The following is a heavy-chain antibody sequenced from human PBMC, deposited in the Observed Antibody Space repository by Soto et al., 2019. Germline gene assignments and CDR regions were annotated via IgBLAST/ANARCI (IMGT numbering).Heavy chain of an antibody. Sequence: QVQLVQSGAEVKKPGASVKVSCKASGYTFTSYDINWVRQATGQGLEWMGWMNPNSGNTGYAQKXQGRVTMTRNXXLXTXSMELSSLRSENTAVYYCASGPMLESFHYYYYGMDVWGQGTTVTVSS. J-gene: IGHJ6*02. D-gene: IGHD3-16*01. CDR1: GYTFTSYD. V-gene: IGHV1-8*01. CDR3: ASGPMLESFHYYYYGMDV. CDR2: MNPNSGNT.